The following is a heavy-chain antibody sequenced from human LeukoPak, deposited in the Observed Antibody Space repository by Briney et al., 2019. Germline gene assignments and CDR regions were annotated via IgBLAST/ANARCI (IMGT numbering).Heavy chain of an antibody. CDR2: TYYRSKWYN. CDR1: GDSVSSNSAA. D-gene: IGHD5-12*01. Sequence: SQTLSLTCAISGDSVSSNSAAWNWIRQSPSRGLEWLGRTYYRSKWYNDYAVSVKSRITINPDTSKNQFSLQLNSVTPEDTAVYYCARTGGYSGYDWGDFDYWGQGTLVTVSS. V-gene: IGHV6-1*01. CDR3: ARTGGYSGYDWGDFDY. J-gene: IGHJ4*02.